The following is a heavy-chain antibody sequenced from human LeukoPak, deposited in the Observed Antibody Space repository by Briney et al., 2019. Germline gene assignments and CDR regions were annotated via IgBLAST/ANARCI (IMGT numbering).Heavy chain of an antibody. CDR3: ARDRAPSGFYLGDFYY. J-gene: IGHJ4*02. V-gene: IGHV3-11*05. D-gene: IGHD3-22*01. Sequence: GGSLRLFCAASGFTFSDYYMSWIRQAPGKGLEWVSYISISSSYTKYADSVKGRFTISRDNAKKSLYLQMSSLRADDSAVYYCARDRAPSGFYLGDFYYWGQGALVTDSS. CDR1: GFTFSDYY. CDR2: ISISSSYT.